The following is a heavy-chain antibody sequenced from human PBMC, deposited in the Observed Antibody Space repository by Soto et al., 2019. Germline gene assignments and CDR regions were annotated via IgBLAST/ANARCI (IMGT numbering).Heavy chain of an antibody. CDR3: AGPLWRDDYNWGYFDL. D-gene: IGHD4-4*01. CDR2: ISYDGSNK. J-gene: IGHJ2*01. CDR1: GFTFSSYA. V-gene: IGHV3-30-3*01. Sequence: QVQLVESGGGVVQPGRSLRLSCAASGFTFSSYAMHWVRQAPGKGLEWVAVISYDGSNKYYADSVKGRFTISRDNSKNTLYLQMNSLRTEDTAVYYCAGPLWRDDYNWGYFDLWGRGTLVTVYS.